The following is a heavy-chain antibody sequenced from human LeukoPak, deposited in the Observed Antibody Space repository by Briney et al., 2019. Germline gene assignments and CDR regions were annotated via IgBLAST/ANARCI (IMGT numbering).Heavy chain of an antibody. Sequence: PGGSLRLSCAASGFTFSSYWMSWVRQAPGKGLEWVANIKQDGSEKYYVDSVKGRFTISRDNAKNSLYPQMNSLRAVDTAVYYCARSPGAGSRFDYWGQGTLVTVSS. J-gene: IGHJ4*02. CDR3: ARSPGAGSRFDY. CDR1: GFTFSSYW. V-gene: IGHV3-7*01. D-gene: IGHD1-26*01. CDR2: IKQDGSEK.